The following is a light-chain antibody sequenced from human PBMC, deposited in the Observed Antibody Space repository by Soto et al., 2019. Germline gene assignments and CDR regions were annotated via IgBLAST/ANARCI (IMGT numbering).Light chain of an antibody. Sequence: DIQLTQSPSLLPASVGDRVTITCRASQAISSYLAWYQQDPGKAPKLLIYAASTLQSGVPSRFSGSGSGTEFTLTLSSLQPEDFATYYCQHLNGYPRTFGQGTKVEIK. CDR2: AAS. V-gene: IGKV1-9*01. CDR1: QAISSY. J-gene: IGKJ1*01. CDR3: QHLNGYPRT.